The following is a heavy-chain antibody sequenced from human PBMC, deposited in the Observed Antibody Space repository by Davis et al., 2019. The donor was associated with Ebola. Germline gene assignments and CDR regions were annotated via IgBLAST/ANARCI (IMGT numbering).Heavy chain of an antibody. CDR1: GGTFSSYA. CDR2: IIPVFGIP. D-gene: IGHD3-22*01. CDR3: ARDRYSDGSGYFFEQSH. V-gene: IGHV1-69*13. J-gene: IGHJ4*02. Sequence: SVKVSCKASGGTFSSYAISWVRQAPGQGLDWMGGIIPVFGIPTYAQKFQGRVTITADESTSTAYMELSSLRSEDTAVYYGARDRYSDGSGYFFEQSHWGQGTLVTVSS.